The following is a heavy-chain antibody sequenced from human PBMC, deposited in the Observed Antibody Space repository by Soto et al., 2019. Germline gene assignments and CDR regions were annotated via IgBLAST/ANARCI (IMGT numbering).Heavy chain of an antibody. Sequence: GESLKISCNGSGYIFTSYWIDWVRQMPGKGLEWMGIIYPGDSDTRYSPSFQGQVTISADKSISTAYLQWSSLKASDTAMYYCARGPYYDFWSGYYTPDYYYYGMDVWGQGTTVTVSS. CDR2: IYPGDSDT. V-gene: IGHV5-51*01. J-gene: IGHJ6*02. CDR3: ARGPYYDFWSGYYTPDYYYYGMDV. CDR1: GYIFTSYW. D-gene: IGHD3-3*01.